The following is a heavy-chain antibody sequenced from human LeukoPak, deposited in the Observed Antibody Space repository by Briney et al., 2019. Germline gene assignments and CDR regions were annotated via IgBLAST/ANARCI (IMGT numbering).Heavy chain of an antibody. D-gene: IGHD4-11*01. CDR1: GFTFSGYS. J-gene: IGHJ3*01. V-gene: IGHV3-48*01. CDR2: ISSGGSTL. CDR3: ARATWGLPRYDAFD. Sequence: PGESLRLSCAASGFTFSGYSMNWVRQAPGKGLEWVSYISSGGSTLYYADSVKGRFTISRDNAKNSLYLQMNSLRAEDTAVYYCARATWGLPRYDAFDLGPRDNGDRLF.